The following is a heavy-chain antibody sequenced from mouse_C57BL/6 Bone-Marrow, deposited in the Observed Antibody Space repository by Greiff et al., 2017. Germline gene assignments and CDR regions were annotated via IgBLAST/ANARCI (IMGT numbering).Heavy chain of an antibody. V-gene: IGHV2-2*01. CDR1: GFSLTSYG. Sequence: VQLQESGPGLVQPSQSLSITCTVSGFSLTSYGVHWVRQSPGKGLEWLGVIWSGGSTDYNAAFISRLSISKDNSKSQVFFKMNSLQAEDTAIYYCARTAPGYYVWYFDVWGTGTTVTVSS. CDR2: IWSGGST. CDR3: ARTAPGYYVWYFDV. D-gene: IGHD2-3*01. J-gene: IGHJ1*03.